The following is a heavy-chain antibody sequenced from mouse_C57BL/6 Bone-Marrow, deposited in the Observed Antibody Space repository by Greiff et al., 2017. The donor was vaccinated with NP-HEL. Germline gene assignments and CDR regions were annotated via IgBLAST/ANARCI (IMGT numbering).Heavy chain of an antibody. Sequence: VQLQQSGPVLVKPGASVKMSCKASGYTFTDYYMNWVKQSHGKSLEWIGVINPYNGGTSYNQKFKGKATLTVDKSSSTAYMELNSLTSEDSAVYYCARACPNWFAYWGQGTLVTVSA. CDR2: INPYNGGT. CDR1: GYTFTDYY. V-gene: IGHV1-19*01. J-gene: IGHJ3*01. CDR3: ARACPNWFAY.